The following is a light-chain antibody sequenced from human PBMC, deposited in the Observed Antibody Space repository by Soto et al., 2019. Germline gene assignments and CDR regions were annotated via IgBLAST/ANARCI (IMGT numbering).Light chain of an antibody. CDR1: PSVTNY. Sequence: EIVLTQYTATLSLSPGERATLSCRASPSVTNYLAWYQQKPGQPPRLLIYGAFNRAAGIPARFSGSGSGTDCTLTISSLEPDDFATYYCQQYSSFSRTFGQGTIVDIK. CDR3: QQYSSFSRT. J-gene: IGKJ1*01. V-gene: IGKV3-11*01. CDR2: GAF.